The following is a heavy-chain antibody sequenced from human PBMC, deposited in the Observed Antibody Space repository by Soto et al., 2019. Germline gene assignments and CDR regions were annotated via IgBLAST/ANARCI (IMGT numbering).Heavy chain of an antibody. Sequence: EVQLVQSGAEVKKPGESLKISCKGSGYSFTSYWIGWVRQMPGKGLEWMGIIYPGASDTRYSPSIQGQVTISADKSKSPAYLQWSSLKASDTAMYYCARTSAAGKYYYGMDVWGQGTTVTVSS. CDR3: ARTSAAGKYYYGMDV. V-gene: IGHV5-51*01. D-gene: IGHD6-13*01. J-gene: IGHJ6*02. CDR1: GYSFTSYW. CDR2: IYPGASDT.